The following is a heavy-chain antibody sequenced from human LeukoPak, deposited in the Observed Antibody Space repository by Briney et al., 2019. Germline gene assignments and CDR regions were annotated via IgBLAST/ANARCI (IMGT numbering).Heavy chain of an antibody. J-gene: IGHJ4*02. CDR3: TTDLRSYGDPDRTGCDY. Sequence: GGSLRLSCTASGFTFGDYGMSWVRQAPGKGLEWVGRIKSKTDGGTTDYAAPVKGRFTISRDDSKNTLYLQMNSLKTEDTAVYYCTTDLRSYGDPDRTGCDYWGQGTLVTVSS. D-gene: IGHD4-17*01. CDR1: GFTFGDYG. CDR2: IKSKTDGGTT. V-gene: IGHV3-15*01.